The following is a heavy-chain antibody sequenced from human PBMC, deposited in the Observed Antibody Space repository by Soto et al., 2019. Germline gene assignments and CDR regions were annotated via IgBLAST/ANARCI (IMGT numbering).Heavy chain of an antibody. D-gene: IGHD1-1*01. J-gene: IGHJ3*02. V-gene: IGHV3-74*01. Sequence: GGSLRLSCAASAFTFRSYWMHWVRQAPGKGLVWVSRINSDGSSTSYADSVKGRFTISRDNAKSTLYLQMNSLRAEDTAVYYCAIVTTRGLQSDAFDIWGQGTMVTVSS. CDR2: INSDGSST. CDR1: AFTFRSYW. CDR3: AIVTTRGLQSDAFDI.